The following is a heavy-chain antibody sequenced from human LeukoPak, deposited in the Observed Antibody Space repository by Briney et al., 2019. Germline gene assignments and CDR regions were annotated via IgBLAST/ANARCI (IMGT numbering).Heavy chain of an antibody. CDR2: ISYDGSNK. D-gene: IGHD7-27*01. CDR1: GFTFSSYA. CDR3: ARATGGDH. J-gene: IGHJ4*02. V-gene: IGHV3-30-3*01. Sequence: GRSLRLSCAASGFTFSSYAMHWVRQAPGKGLEWVAVISYDGSNKYYADSVKGRFTISRDNSKNTLYLQMNSLRAEDTAVYYCARATGGDHWGQGTLVTVSS.